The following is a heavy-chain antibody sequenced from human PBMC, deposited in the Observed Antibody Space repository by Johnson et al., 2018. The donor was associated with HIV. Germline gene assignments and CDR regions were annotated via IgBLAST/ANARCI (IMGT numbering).Heavy chain of an antibody. CDR3: ARDRGYVWGVTGDASDI. J-gene: IGHJ3*02. Sequence: MQLVESGGGVVRPGGSLRLSCAASGFTFDDYGMSWVRQAPGKGLEWVSGINWNGGSTGYADSVKGRFTISRDNAKNSLYLQMNRLRAEDTALHYCARDRGYVWGVTGDASDIWGQWTMVTVSS. D-gene: IGHD3-16*01. V-gene: IGHV3-20*04. CDR2: INWNGGST. CDR1: GFTFDDYG.